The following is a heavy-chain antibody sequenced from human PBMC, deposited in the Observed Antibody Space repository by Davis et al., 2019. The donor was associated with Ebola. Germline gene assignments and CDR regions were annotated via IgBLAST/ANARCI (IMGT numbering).Heavy chain of an antibody. V-gene: IGHV3-23*05. D-gene: IGHD1-1*01. CDR1: GFTITDYT. CDR2: IYQNGKTF. J-gene: IGHJ4*02. CDR3: ARWKIGHEYIDY. Sequence: GSLRLSCAASGFTITDYTMCWVRQAPGQGLEWVSGIYQNGKTFYYVDSVKGRFTVSRDESESTLDLQMNSLRVEDTAVYYCARWKIGHEYIDYWGQGLLVTVSS.